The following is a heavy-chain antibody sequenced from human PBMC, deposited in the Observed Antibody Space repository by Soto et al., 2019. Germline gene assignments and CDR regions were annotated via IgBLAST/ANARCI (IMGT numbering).Heavy chain of an antibody. D-gene: IGHD6-19*01. CDR1: GFTFSSYA. CDR2: ISYDGSNK. V-gene: IGHV3-30*04. CDR3: ARDSSGWYYYYYGMDV. J-gene: IGHJ6*02. Sequence: GGSPRLSCAASGFTFSSYAMHWVRQAPGKGLEWVAVISYDGSNKYYADSVKGRFTISRDNSKNTLYLQMNSLRAEDTAVYYCARDSSGWYYYYYGMDVWGQGTTVTVSS.